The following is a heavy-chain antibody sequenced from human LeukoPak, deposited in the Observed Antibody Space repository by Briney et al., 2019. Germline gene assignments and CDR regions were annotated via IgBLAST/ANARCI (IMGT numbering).Heavy chain of an antibody. CDR1: GFTFSSYS. CDR3: ARGCGGDCYYRAFDI. V-gene: IGHV3-21*01. Sequence: GGSLRLSCAASGFTFSSYSMNWVRQAPGKGLAWVSSISSSSSYIYYADSVKGRFTISRDNSKNTLYLQMNSLRAEDTAVYYCARGCGGDCYYRAFDIWGQGTMVTVSS. D-gene: IGHD2-21*02. J-gene: IGHJ3*02. CDR2: ISSSSSYI.